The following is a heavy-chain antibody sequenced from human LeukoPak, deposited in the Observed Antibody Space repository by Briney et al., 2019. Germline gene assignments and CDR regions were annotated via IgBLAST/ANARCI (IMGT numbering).Heavy chain of an antibody. CDR1: GFTFSSYA. V-gene: IGHV3-21*01. Sequence: PGRSLRLSCAASGFTFSSYAMHWVRQAPGKGLEWVSSISSSSDYIYYVDSVKGRFTISRDNAKKSLYLQMNSLRAEDTAVYYCARGNIKFDYWGQGTLVTVSS. CDR2: ISSSSDYI. J-gene: IGHJ4*02. CDR3: ARGNIKFDY.